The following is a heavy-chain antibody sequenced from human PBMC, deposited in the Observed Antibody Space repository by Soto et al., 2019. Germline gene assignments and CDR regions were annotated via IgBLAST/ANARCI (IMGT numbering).Heavy chain of an antibody. CDR1: GFTFSEYE. D-gene: IGHD2-21*01. V-gene: IGHV3-48*03. CDR3: ASLIY. CDR2: ISSSGSAV. Sequence: EVQLVEAGGGVVQPGGSLRLSCVASGFTFSEYEINWVRQAPGKGLEWISYISSSGSAVYYADSVKGRFTISRDNAKNSLYLQMNSLRAEDTAVYYCASLIYWGQGTLVTVSS. J-gene: IGHJ4*02.